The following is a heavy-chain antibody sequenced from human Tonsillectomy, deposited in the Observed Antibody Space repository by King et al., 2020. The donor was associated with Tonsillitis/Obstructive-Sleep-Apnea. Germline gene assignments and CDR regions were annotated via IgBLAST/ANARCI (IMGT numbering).Heavy chain of an antibody. CDR1: VGTFSSYA. J-gene: IGHJ6*03. D-gene: IGHD3-3*01. V-gene: IGHV1-69*01. CDR2: IIPIFGTA. CDR3: ARARIFGVVNGYFMDV. Sequence: VQLVQSGAEVKKPGSSVKVSCKASVGTFSSYAITWVRQAPGQGLEWMGGIIPIFGTANYAQKFQGRVTITADESTSTGYMELSSPRSEDTAVYYCARARIFGVVNGYFMDVWGKGTTVTVSS.